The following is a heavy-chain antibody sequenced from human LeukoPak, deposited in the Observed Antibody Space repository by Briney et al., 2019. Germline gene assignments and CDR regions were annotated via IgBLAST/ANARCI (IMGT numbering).Heavy chain of an antibody. V-gene: IGHV3-11*04. CDR2: IISSGSTI. J-gene: IGHJ3*02. CDR1: GFTLSDYY. Sequence: PGGSLRLSCAASGFTLSDYYMSWIRQAPGKGLEWVSYIISSGSTIYYADSVKGRFTISRDNAKNSLYLQMNSLRAEDTAVYYCARAIAAAGRDDAFDIWGQGTTVTVSS. D-gene: IGHD6-13*01. CDR3: ARAIAAAGRDDAFDI.